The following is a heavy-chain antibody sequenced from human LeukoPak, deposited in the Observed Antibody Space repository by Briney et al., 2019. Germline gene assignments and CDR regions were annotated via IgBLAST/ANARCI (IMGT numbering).Heavy chain of an antibody. CDR3: AKEDAGGWYGVDY. V-gene: IGHV3-30*18. J-gene: IGHJ4*02. D-gene: IGHD6-19*01. CDR2: LSYDGGNI. Sequence: PGRSLRLSCAASGFTFSSYGMHCFRQAPGKGLEWVALLSYDGGNIYYADSVKGRFTISRDYSKNTLYLQMNSLRAEDTAVYYCAKEDAGGWYGVDYWGQGTLVTVSS. CDR1: GFTFSSYG.